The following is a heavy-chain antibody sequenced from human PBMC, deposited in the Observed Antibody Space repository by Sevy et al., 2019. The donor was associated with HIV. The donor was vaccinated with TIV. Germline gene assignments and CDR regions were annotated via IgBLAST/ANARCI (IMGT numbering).Heavy chain of an antibody. D-gene: IGHD2-2*01. Sequence: GGSLRLSCAASGFTFSSYWMSWVRQAPGKGLEWVANIKQDGSEKYYVDSVKGRFTISRDNAKNSLYLQMDRLRAEDTVVYYCARDSTLRYCGSTGCSEVRYDGMDVWGQGTTVTVSS. CDR1: GFTFSSYW. CDR2: IKQDGSEK. J-gene: IGHJ6*02. CDR3: ARDSTLRYCGSTGCSEVRYDGMDV. V-gene: IGHV3-7*01.